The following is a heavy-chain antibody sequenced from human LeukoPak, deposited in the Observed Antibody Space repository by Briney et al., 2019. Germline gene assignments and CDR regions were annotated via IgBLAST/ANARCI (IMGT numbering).Heavy chain of an antibody. CDR3: ARGWDIAAAGSVLVDY. D-gene: IGHD6-13*01. V-gene: IGHV1-2*02. J-gene: IGHJ4*02. Sequence: MGXXNPNSGGTNYAQKFQGRVTMTRDTSISTAYMELSRLRSDDTAVYYCARGWDIAAAGSVLVDYWGQGTLVTVSS. CDR2: XNPNSGGT.